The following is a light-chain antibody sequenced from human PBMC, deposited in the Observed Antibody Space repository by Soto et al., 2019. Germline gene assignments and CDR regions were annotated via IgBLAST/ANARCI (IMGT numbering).Light chain of an antibody. J-gene: IGLJ3*02. V-gene: IGLV2-23*02. Sequence: QSALTQPASVSGSPGQSITISCTGTSSDVGSYNLVSWYQQHPGKAPKLMIYEVSKRPSGVSNRFSGSKSGNTASLTISGLQAEDEADYYCCSYAGSSTWVLGGGTTLTVL. CDR1: SSDVGSYNL. CDR3: CSYAGSSTWV. CDR2: EVS.